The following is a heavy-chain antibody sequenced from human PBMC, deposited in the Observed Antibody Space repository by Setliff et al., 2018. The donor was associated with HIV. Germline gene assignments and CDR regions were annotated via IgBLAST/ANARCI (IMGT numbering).Heavy chain of an antibody. CDR2: VSPHGGYT. CDR3: ARDGGGPGDYYYYYMDV. CDR1: GFTFTEYY. J-gene: IGHJ6*03. Sequence: GASVKVSCKASGFTFTEYYIHWVRQAPGQGLEWMGWVSPHGGYTSYAKKFQGRITMTTDTSIATAYMELRGLTSDDTAVYYCARDGGGPGDYYYYYMDVWAKGTTVTVSS. D-gene: IGHD3-16*01. V-gene: IGHV1-2*02.